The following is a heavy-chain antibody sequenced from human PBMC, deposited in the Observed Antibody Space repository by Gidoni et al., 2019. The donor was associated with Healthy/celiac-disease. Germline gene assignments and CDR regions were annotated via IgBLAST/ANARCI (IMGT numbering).Heavy chain of an antibody. V-gene: IGHV3-49*05. Sequence: EVQLVESGVGLVKPGRSLRPSCTASGFTFGDYAMTWFRQAPGKGLEWVGFIRSKAYGGTTEYAASVKGRFTISRDDSKSIAYLQMNSLKTEDTAVYYCTRVGNDYGDSGRDDAFDIWGQGTMVTVSS. CDR3: TRVGNDYGDSGRDDAFDI. J-gene: IGHJ3*02. D-gene: IGHD4-17*01. CDR2: IRSKAYGGTT. CDR1: GFTFGDYA.